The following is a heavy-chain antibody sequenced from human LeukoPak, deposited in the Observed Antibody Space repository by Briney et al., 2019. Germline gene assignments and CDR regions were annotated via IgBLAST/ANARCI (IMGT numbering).Heavy chain of an antibody. Sequence: GGSLRLSCAASGFTFSSYSMNWVRQAPGKGLEWVSVIYSGGSTYYADSVKGRFTISRDNSKNTLYLQMNSLRAEDTAVYYCARRYYDFWSGYYSDAFDIWGQGTMVTVSS. J-gene: IGHJ3*02. CDR1: GFTFSSYS. V-gene: IGHV3-53*01. D-gene: IGHD3-3*01. CDR3: ARRYYDFWSGYYSDAFDI. CDR2: IYSGGST.